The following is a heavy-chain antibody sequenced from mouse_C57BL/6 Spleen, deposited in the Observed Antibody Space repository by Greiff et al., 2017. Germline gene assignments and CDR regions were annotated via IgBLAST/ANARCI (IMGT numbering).Heavy chain of an antibody. V-gene: IGHV6-6*01. J-gene: IGHJ1*03. CDR3: TRGYYYGSSYGYFDV. CDR2: IRNKANNHAT. CDR1: GFTFSDAW. D-gene: IGHD1-1*01. Sequence: EVQLQESGGGLVQPGGSMKLSCAASGFTFSDAWMDWVRQSPEKGLEWVADIRNKANNHATYYAGSVKGGFTISRDDSKRSCYLQMNSLRAEDTGIYDCTRGYYYGSSYGYFDVWGTGTTVTVSS.